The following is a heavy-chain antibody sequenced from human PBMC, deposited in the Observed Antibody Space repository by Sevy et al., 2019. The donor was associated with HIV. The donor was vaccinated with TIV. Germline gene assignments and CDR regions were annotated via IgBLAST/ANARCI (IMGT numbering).Heavy chain of an antibody. CDR2: IRFDASTK. D-gene: IGHD6-6*01. CDR1: GFTFSNYG. Sequence: GGSLRLSCAASGFTFSNYGMHWVRQAPGKGLEWVALIRFDASTKYYKDSVKGRFTVSRDNAKNILYLQMNSLRPEDTAVYYCAKDLPGRYTSSSGDFDYWGQGTLVTVSS. V-gene: IGHV3-30*02. CDR3: AKDLPGRYTSSSGDFDY. J-gene: IGHJ4*02.